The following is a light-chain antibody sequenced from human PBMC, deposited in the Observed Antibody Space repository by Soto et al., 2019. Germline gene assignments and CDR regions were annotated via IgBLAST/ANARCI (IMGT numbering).Light chain of an antibody. CDR2: EVT. CDR1: SSDIGGYNY. Sequence: QSALTQPASVSGSAGQSITVSCTGTSSDIGGYNYVSWYQQHPGKAPKLMVYEVTNRPSGVSDRFSGSKSGNTASLTISGLQADDEGYYYCSSYTSRSTLYVFGTGTKLTVL. CDR3: SSYTSRSTLYV. J-gene: IGLJ1*01. V-gene: IGLV2-14*01.